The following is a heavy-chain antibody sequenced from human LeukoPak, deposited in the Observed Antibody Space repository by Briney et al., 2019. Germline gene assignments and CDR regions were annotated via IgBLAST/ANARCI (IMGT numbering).Heavy chain of an antibody. CDR3: ARGRPHGNDY. J-gene: IGHJ4*02. D-gene: IGHD4-23*01. CDR2: ITSDGSST. Sequence: GGSLRLSYAASGFTFSSYWMNWVRQAPGKGLVWVSRITSDGSSTTYADSVKGRFSISGDNAKNTLYLQMNSLRVEDTAVYYCARGRPHGNDYWGQGTLVTVSS. CDR1: GFTFSSYW. V-gene: IGHV3-74*01.